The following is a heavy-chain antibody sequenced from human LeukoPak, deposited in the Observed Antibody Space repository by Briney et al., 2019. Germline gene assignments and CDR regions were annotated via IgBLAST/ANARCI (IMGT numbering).Heavy chain of an antibody. CDR3: ARMPGYDFWSGYYETYNWFDP. CDR1: GYSISSGYY. CDR2: IYHSGST. J-gene: IGHJ5*02. V-gene: IGHV4-38-2*02. D-gene: IGHD3-3*01. Sequence: SETLSLTCTVSGYSISSGYYWGWIRQPPGKGLEWIGSIYHSGSTYYNPSLKSRVTISVDTSKNQFSLKLSSVTAADTAVYYCARMPGYDFWSGYYETYNWFDPWGQGTLVTVSS.